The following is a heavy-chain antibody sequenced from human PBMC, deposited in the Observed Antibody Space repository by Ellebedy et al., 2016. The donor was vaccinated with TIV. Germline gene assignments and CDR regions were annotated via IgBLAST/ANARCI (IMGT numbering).Heavy chain of an antibody. Sequence: AASVKVSCKASGYTFTSYGISWVRQAPGQGLEWMGWISAYNGNTNYAQNLQGRVTMTTDTSTSTAYMEQRSLRSDDPALYYCARSARGYSYGLEDYWGQGTLVTVSS. CDR1: GYTFTSYG. CDR3: ARSARGYSYGLEDY. D-gene: IGHD5-18*01. CDR2: ISAYNGNT. V-gene: IGHV1-18*04. J-gene: IGHJ4*02.